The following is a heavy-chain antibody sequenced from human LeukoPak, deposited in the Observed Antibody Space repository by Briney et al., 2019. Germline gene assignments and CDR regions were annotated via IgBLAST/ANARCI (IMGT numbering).Heavy chain of an antibody. V-gene: IGHV1-8*01. D-gene: IGHD6-13*01. J-gene: IGHJ5*02. Sequence: GASVKVSCKASGYTFTSYDINWVRQATGQGLEGMGWMNPNSGNTGYAQKFQGRVTMTRNTSISTAYMELSSLRSEDTAVYYCARGRDYSSSWLNWFDPWGQGTLVTVSS. CDR1: GYTFTSYD. CDR3: ARGRDYSSSWLNWFDP. CDR2: MNPNSGNT.